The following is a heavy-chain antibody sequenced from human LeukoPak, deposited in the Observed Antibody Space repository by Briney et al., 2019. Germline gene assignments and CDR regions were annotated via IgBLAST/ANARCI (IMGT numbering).Heavy chain of an antibody. D-gene: IGHD2-2*02. J-gene: IGHJ4*02. CDR2: IWYDGSNK. CDR1: GFTFSSYG. CDR3: ARDIGYCSSTSCYNYFDY. Sequence: GGSLRLSCAASGFTFSSYGMHWVRQAPGKGLEWVAVIWYDGSNKYYADSVKGRFTISRDNSKNTLYLQMNSLRAEDTAVYYCARDIGYCSSTSCYNYFDYWGQGTLVTVSS. V-gene: IGHV3-33*01.